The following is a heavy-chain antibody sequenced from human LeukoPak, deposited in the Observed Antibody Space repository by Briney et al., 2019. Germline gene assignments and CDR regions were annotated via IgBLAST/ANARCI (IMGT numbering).Heavy chain of an antibody. J-gene: IGHJ4*02. CDR3: AKGRNEDGDAALNY. Sequence: PGGSPRLSCAASGFTFSPYAMSWGRQAPGEGVEWVSSISGSGGNTFYADSVKGRFTISRDNSKNTLYLQMNSLRAEDTAAYHCAKGRNEDGDAALNYWGQGTLVTVSS. V-gene: IGHV3-23*01. D-gene: IGHD4-17*01. CDR1: GFTFSPYA. CDR2: ISGSGGNT.